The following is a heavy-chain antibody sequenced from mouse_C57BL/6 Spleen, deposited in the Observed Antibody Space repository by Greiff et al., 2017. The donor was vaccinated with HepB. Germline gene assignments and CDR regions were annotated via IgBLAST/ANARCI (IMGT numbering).Heavy chain of an antibody. CDR1: GYAFSSYW. CDR3: AKAFITTVVAPFAY. CDR2: IYPGDGDT. V-gene: IGHV1-80*01. D-gene: IGHD1-1*01. Sequence: VQLQQSGAELVKPGASVKISCKASGYAFSSYWMNWVKQRPGKGLEWIGQIYPGDGDTNYNGKFKGKATLTADKSSSTAYMQLSSLTSEDSAVYFCAKAFITTVVAPFAYWGQGTLVTVSA. J-gene: IGHJ3*01.